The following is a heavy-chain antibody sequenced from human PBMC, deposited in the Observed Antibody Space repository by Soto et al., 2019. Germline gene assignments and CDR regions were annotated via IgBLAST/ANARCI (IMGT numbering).Heavy chain of an antibody. V-gene: IGHV3-23*01. CDR3: AKGGSLTGYFTYDY. J-gene: IGHJ4*02. D-gene: IGHD3-9*01. CDR2: ISASGDST. Sequence: EVQLLESGGGLVQPGGSLRLSCATSGFTLSNYAMNWVRQSPGKGLEWVSSISASGDSTYYPESVQGRFTVSRDNSKNTLYLQIDSLRAEDTAVYYCAKGGSLTGYFTYDYWGQGALVTVSS. CDR1: GFTLSNYA.